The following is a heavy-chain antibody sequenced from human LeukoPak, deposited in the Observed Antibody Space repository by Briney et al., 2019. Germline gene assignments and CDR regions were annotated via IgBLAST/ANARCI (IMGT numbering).Heavy chain of an antibody. Sequence: GGSLRLSCAASGFTFSSYGMHWVRQAPGKGLEWVAFIRYDGSNKYYADSVKGRFTISRDNSKNTLYLQMNSLRAEDTAVYYCAKDALRGYYYDSSGYYYPENDYWGQGTLVTVSS. CDR3: AKDALRGYYYDSSGYYYPENDY. V-gene: IGHV3-30*02. D-gene: IGHD3-22*01. CDR1: GFTFSSYG. J-gene: IGHJ4*02. CDR2: IRYDGSNK.